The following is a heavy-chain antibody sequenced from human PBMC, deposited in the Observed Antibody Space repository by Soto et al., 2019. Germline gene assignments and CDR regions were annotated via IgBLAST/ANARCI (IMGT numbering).Heavy chain of an antibody. D-gene: IGHD2-21*02. J-gene: IGHJ4*02. CDR2: ISGSGNST. V-gene: IGHV3-23*01. CDR1: GFTFSSYA. CDR3: AKSGQVTGHFDF. Sequence: QPGGSLRLSCAASGFTFSSYAMSWVRQAPGKGLEWVSEISGSGNSTNYADSVKGRFTFSRDNSKNTLYLQMNSLRAEDTAVYYCAKSGQVTGHFDFWGQGTLVTVSS.